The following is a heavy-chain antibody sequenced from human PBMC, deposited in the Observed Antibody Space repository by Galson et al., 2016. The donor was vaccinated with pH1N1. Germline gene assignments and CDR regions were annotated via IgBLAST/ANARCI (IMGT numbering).Heavy chain of an antibody. D-gene: IGHD3-16*01. Sequence: SETLSLTCTVSGGSISSDYWSWIRQPPGKGLEWIGYIYYSGSTNYNPSLKSRVTISVDTSENQFSLKLSSVTAADTAVYYCARFWHLGELGSWFDNWGQGTLVTVSS. J-gene: IGHJ4*02. CDR1: GGSISSDY. CDR2: IYYSGST. CDR3: ARFWHLGELGSWFDN. V-gene: IGHV4-59*01.